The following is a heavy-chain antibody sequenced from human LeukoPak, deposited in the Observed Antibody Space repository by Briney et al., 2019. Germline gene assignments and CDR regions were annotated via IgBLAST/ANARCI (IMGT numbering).Heavy chain of an antibody. CDR3: AKASYHFDNSGYYTYYFDY. J-gene: IGHJ4*02. D-gene: IGHD3-22*01. CDR1: GFTFRNYA. CDR2: ISASGSRT. V-gene: IGHV3-23*01. Sequence: GGSLRLSCAASGFTFRNYAMSWVRQAPGKGLEWVSGISASGSRTYYADSVKGRFTISRDNSETTLYLQMISLRAEDTAVYYCAKASYHFDNSGYYTYYFDYWGQGTLVTVSS.